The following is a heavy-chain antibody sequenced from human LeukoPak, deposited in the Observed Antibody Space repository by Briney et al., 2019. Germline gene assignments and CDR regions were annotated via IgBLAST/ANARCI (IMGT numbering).Heavy chain of an antibody. J-gene: IGHJ6*03. CDR3: ARPRYFALYYYYYMDV. V-gene: IGHV3-48*04. D-gene: IGHD3-9*01. CDR2: ISSSSSTI. Sequence: GGSLRLSCAASGFTFSSYSMNWVRQAPGKGLEWVSYISSSSSTIYYADSVKGRFTISRDSAKNSLYLQMNSLRAEDTAVYYCARPRYFALYYYYYMDVWGKGTTVTVSS. CDR1: GFTFSSYS.